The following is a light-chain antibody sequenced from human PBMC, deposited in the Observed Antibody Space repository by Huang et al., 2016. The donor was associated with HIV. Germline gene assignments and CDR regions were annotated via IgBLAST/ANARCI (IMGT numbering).Light chain of an antibody. CDR2: DAS. CDR1: QDIRRY. Sequence: DIRMSQSPSFLSASIGDRVTITCQASQDIRRYLNWYQQKPGKAPKLLIYDASNLETGVSSRFAGSGSGTNFTFTISSLQSEDIATYYCQQYDSLYTFGQGTKLEIK. J-gene: IGKJ2*01. CDR3: QQYDSLYT. V-gene: IGKV1-33*01.